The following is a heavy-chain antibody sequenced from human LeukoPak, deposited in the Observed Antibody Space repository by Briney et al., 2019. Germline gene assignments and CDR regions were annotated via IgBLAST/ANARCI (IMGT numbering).Heavy chain of an antibody. J-gene: IGHJ3*01. CDR1: GDSIRSTTFY. D-gene: IGHD2-8*02. CDR2: IYYRGTT. CDR3: ARLDRGYGSGLEVFDF. Sequence: PSETLSLTCSVSGDSIRSTTFYWGWIRQPPGKGLEWIATIYYRGTTDYNPSLGSRVTMSVDPSKSQFSLFLKSVTAADTAVYYCARLDRGYGSGLEVFDFWGQGTKVTVSS. V-gene: IGHV4-39*01.